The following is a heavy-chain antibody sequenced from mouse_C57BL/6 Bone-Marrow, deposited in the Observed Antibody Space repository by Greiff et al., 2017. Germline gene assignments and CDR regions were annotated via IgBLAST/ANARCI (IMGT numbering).Heavy chain of an antibody. Sequence: QVQLQQPGAELVKPGASVKMSCKASGYTFTSYWITWVKQRPGQGLEWIGDIYPGSGSTNYNEKFKGKATLTVDTFSSTAYMQLSSLTSEDAAVYYCARPDYSNYWYFEVWGTGTTVTVAS. CDR3: ARPDYSNYWYFEV. D-gene: IGHD2-5*01. CDR2: IYPGSGST. V-gene: IGHV1-55*01. CDR1: GYTFTSYW. J-gene: IGHJ1*03.